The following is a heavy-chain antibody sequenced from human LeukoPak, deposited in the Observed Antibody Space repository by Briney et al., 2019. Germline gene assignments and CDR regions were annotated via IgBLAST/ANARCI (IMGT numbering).Heavy chain of an antibody. V-gene: IGHV5-51*01. CDR1: GYSFTSYW. CDR3: ARLRDGYNYYFDY. J-gene: IGHJ4*02. CDR2: IYPGDSDT. Sequence: GESLKISCKGSGYSFTSYWLGWVRQMPGKGLEWMGIIYPGDSDTKYSPSFQGQVTISADKSTSTAYLQWSSLKASDSAMYYCARLRDGYNYYFDYWGQGTLATVSS. D-gene: IGHD5-24*01.